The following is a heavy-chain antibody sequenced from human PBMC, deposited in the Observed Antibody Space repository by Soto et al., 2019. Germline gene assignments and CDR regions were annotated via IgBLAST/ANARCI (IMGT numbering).Heavy chain of an antibody. CDR1: GFTFSSYA. D-gene: IGHD3-3*01. Sequence: QVQLVESGGGVVQPGRSLRLSCAASGFTFSSYAMNWVRQAPGKGLEWVAVISYDGINKYYADSVKGRFTISRDNSKNTLYLQMNSLRAEDTAVYDCARGSGPYYYYGMDVWGQGTTVTVSS. CDR2: ISYDGINK. CDR3: ARGSGPYYYYGMDV. J-gene: IGHJ6*02. V-gene: IGHV3-30-3*01.